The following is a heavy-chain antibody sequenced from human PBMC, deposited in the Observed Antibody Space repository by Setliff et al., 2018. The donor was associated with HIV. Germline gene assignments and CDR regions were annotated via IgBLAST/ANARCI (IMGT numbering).Heavy chain of an antibody. CDR2: INNDGGT. J-gene: IGHJ4*02. D-gene: IGHD7-27*01. V-gene: IGHV3-20*04. CDR1: GFRFGDSA. Sequence: PGGSLRLSCQTSGFRFGDSAMSWVRQAPGKGLEWVSRINNDGGTSYADSVKGRFTIFRDNAQNTLYLQMNSLRAEDTAVYYCARITGDLVYFDSWGQGTPVTVSS. CDR3: ARITGDLVYFDS.